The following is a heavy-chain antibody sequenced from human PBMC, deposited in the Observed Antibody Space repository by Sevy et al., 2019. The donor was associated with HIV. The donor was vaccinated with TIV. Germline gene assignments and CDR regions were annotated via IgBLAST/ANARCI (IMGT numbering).Heavy chain of an antibody. CDR3: ACARGYWGSRLDP. D-gene: IGHD7-27*01. Sequence: SETLSLTCTVSGGSIRSGDYYWSWIRQPPGKGLEWIGYLYYTGSTYYNPSLKSRVIMSLDTSKNQFSLKLTSVTAADTGVYYWACARGYWGSRLDPWGQGTLVTVSS. V-gene: IGHV4-30-4*01. CDR1: GGSIRSGDYY. CDR2: LYYTGST. J-gene: IGHJ5*02.